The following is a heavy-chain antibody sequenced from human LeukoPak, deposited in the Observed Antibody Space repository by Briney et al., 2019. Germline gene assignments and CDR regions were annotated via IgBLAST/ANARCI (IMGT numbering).Heavy chain of an antibody. CDR2: INTYNGNT. D-gene: IGHD4-17*01. CDR1: GYTFTTYG. V-gene: IGHV1-18*04. J-gene: IGHJ6*02. CDR3: ARDPADHGDLREDAHYYALGV. Sequence: ASVKVSCKASGYTFTTYGISWVRQAPGQGFEWMGWINTYNGNTNYAHKFRGRVTMTTDTSTRTVYMGVRSLRSDDTAVYYCARDPADHGDLREDAHYYALGVWGQGTTVTVSS.